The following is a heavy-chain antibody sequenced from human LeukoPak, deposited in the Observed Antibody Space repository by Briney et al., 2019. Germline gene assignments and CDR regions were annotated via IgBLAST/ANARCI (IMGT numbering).Heavy chain of an antibody. J-gene: IGHJ5*02. CDR1: GNTFTEYD. D-gene: IGHD5-12*01. V-gene: IGHV1-8*01. CDR3: ARGGYSGYDFGGIGLDP. CDR2: MNSNSGNT. Sequence: ASVKVSCKASGNTFTEYDINWVRQAPGEGPEWIGWMNSNSGNTGYAQKFQGRVAMTRDTAISTAYMELSSLKSEDTAVYYCARGGYSGYDFGGIGLDPWGQGTLVTVSS.